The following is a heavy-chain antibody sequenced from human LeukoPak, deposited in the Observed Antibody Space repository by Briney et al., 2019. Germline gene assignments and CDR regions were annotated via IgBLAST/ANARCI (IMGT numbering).Heavy chain of an antibody. Sequence: SETLSLTCTVSGGSISSGGYYRSWIRQHPGKGLEWVGYIYYSGSTYYNPSLKSRVTISVDTSKNQFSLKLSSVTAADTAVYYCARQGAAAGTGHDYWGQGTLVTVSS. CDR2: IYYSGST. V-gene: IGHV4-31*03. J-gene: IGHJ4*02. CDR3: ARQGAAAGTGHDY. D-gene: IGHD6-13*01. CDR1: GGSISSGGYY.